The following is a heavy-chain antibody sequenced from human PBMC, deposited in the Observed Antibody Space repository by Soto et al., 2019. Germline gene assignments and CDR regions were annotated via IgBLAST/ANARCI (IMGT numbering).Heavy chain of an antibody. V-gene: IGHV2-70*04. D-gene: IGHD3-10*01. CDR1: GFSLSTAGMR. Sequence: SGPTLVNPTQTLTLTCTFSGFSLSTAGMRVSWIRQPPGKALEWLARIDWDDDKFYSTSLKTRLTISKDTSKNQVVLTMTNMDPVDTATYYCARTQDWGSGLTFDYWGQGTLVTVSS. CDR3: ARTQDWGSGLTFDY. CDR2: IDWDDDK. J-gene: IGHJ4*02.